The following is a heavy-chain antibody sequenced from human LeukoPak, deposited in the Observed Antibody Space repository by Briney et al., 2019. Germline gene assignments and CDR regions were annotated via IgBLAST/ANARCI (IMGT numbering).Heavy chain of an antibody. V-gene: IGHV4-59*01. Sequence: SETLSLTYTVSGGSISSYYWSWIRQPPGKGLEWIGYIYYSGSTNYNPSLKSRVTISVDTSKNQFSLKLSSVTAADTAVYYCASSGHDTYYDFWSGYYGAYYYGMDVWGQGTTVTVSS. CDR3: ASSGHDTYYDFWSGYYGAYYYGMDV. CDR2: IYYSGST. CDR1: GGSISSYY. D-gene: IGHD3-3*01. J-gene: IGHJ6*02.